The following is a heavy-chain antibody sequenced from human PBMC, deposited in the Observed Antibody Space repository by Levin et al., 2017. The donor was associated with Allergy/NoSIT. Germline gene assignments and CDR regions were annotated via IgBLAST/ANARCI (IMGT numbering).Heavy chain of an antibody. CDR3: AGEGASY. Sequence: RAGGSLRLSCAASGFTFSAYWMHWVRQAPGKGLVWVSGISRDGSDIQYADSVKGRFTVSRDNARNTVYLQMNSLRAEDTAVYYCAGEGASYWGQGTPVTVSS. CDR1: GFTFSAYW. CDR2: ISRDGSDI. D-gene: IGHD1-26*01. V-gene: IGHV3-74*01. J-gene: IGHJ4*02.